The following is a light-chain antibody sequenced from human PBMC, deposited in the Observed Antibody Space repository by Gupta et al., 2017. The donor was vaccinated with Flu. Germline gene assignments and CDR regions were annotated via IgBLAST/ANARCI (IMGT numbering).Light chain of an antibody. CDR2: DAS. V-gene: IGKV3-11*01. J-gene: IGKJ2*01. Sequence: VLTQSPATLSLSPGERATLSCRASQSVSSYLAWYQQKPGQAPRLLIYDASNRATGIPARFSGSGSGTDFTLTISSLEPEDFAVYYCQQRSNWPPLYTFGQGTKLEIK. CDR1: QSVSSY. CDR3: QQRSNWPPLYT.